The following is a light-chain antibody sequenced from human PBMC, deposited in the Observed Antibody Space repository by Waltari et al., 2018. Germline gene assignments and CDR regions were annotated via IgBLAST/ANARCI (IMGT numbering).Light chain of an antibody. Sequence: QSALTQPASVSGSPGQSITISCTGTNSDVGAYNYVSWYQQHPGKAPKLMIYDVSKRPSGVSNRFSGSKSGNTASLTISVLQAEDEADYYCSSYTSSSTWVFGGGTKLTVL. J-gene: IGLJ3*02. V-gene: IGLV2-14*01. CDR2: DVS. CDR1: NSDVGAYNY. CDR3: SSYTSSSTWV.